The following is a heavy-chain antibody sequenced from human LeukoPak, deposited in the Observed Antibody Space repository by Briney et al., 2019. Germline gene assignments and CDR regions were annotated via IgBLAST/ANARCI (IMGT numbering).Heavy chain of an antibody. J-gene: IGHJ4*02. CDR2: IRYDGSNK. D-gene: IGHD5-18*01. CDR1: GFTFSSYG. CDR3: AKEYRGYSYGLFDY. Sequence: GGSLRLSCAASGFTFSSYGMHWVRQAPGKGLEWVAFIRYDGSNKYYADSVKGRFTISRDNSKNTLCLQMNSLRAEDTAVYYCAKEYRGYSYGLFDYWGQGTLVTVSS. V-gene: IGHV3-30*02.